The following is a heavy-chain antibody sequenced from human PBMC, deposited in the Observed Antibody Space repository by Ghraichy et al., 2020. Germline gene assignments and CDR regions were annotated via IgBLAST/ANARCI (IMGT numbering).Heavy chain of an antibody. CDR1: GFTFDDYA. D-gene: IGHD3-10*01. Sequence: SLNISCAASGFTFDDYAMHWVRQAPGKGLEWVSGISWNSGSIGYADSVKGRFTISRDNAKNSLYLQMNSLRAEDTALYYCAKDIRSHYYGSGSYYNVLGTYGMDVWGQGTTVTVSS. CDR2: ISWNSGSI. CDR3: AKDIRSHYYGSGSYYNVLGTYGMDV. V-gene: IGHV3-9*01. J-gene: IGHJ6*02.